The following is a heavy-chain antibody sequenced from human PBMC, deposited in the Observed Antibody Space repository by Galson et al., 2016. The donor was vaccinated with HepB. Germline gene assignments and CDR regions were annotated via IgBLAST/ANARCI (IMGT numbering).Heavy chain of an antibody. D-gene: IGHD1-26*01. Sequence: SLRLSCAASGFTVSVNYMSWVRQAPGKGLEWVSGISWNSGTIGYVDSVKGRFTISRDNAKNSLYLQMNSLRGEDTALYYCTKDRSRSTFYHYAMDVWGQGTTVTVSS. CDR3: TKDRSRSTFYHYAMDV. CDR1: GFTVSVNY. V-gene: IGHV3-9*01. J-gene: IGHJ6*02. CDR2: ISWNSGTI.